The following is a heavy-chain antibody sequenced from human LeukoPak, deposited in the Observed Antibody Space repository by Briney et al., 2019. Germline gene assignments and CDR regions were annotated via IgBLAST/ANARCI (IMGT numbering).Heavy chain of an antibody. J-gene: IGHJ6*03. CDR1: GFTFSSYA. D-gene: IGHD2-15*01. Sequence: GGSLRLSCAASGFTFSSYAMHWVRQAPGKGLEYVSAISRNGDNTYYANSVKGRFTISRDNSKNSLYLQMNSLRAEDTAVYYCARVLRYCSGGNCYSGGLGYMDVWGKGATVTISS. V-gene: IGHV3-64*01. CDR2: ISRNGDNT. CDR3: ARVLRYCSGGNCYSGGLGYMDV.